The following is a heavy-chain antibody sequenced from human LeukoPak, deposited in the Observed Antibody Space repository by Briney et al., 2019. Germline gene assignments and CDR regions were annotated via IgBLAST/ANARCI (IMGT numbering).Heavy chain of an antibody. CDR3: ARDLSGSYLYYFDY. CDR2: ISYDGSNK. J-gene: IGHJ4*02. D-gene: IGHD1-26*01. V-gene: IGHV3-30*04. Sequence: GRSLRLSCAASGFTFSSYAMHWVRQAPGKGLEWVAVISYDGSNKYYADSVKGRFTISRDNSKNTLHLQMNSLRAEDTAVYYCARDLSGSYLYYFDYWGQGTLVTVSS. CDR1: GFTFSSYA.